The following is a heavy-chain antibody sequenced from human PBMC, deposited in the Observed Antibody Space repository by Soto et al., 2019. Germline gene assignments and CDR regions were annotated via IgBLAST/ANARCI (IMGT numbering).Heavy chain of an antibody. CDR2: IYWDGDK. J-gene: IGHJ5*02. CDR1: GFSLSTSGAA. V-gene: IGHV2-5*02. Sequence: INLIESGPTLVKPTQTLTLTCTFSGFSLSTSGAAVGWVRQPPGRALEWLALIYWDGDKRYNASLGNRLIITKDTSMNQVVLTLTNVDPADTATYYCAHRTTMTIFGLIIDNGIWFDPWGQGPRVIVSS. CDR3: AHRTTMTIFGLIIDNGIWFDP. D-gene: IGHD3-3*01.